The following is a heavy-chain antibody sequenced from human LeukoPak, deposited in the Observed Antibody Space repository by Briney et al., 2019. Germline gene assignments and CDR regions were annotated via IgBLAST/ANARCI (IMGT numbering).Heavy chain of an antibody. V-gene: IGHV1-2*02. CDR3: ARNKVGNWFDP. J-gene: IGHJ5*02. D-gene: IGHD5-12*01. CDR1: GYTFTGYY. Sequence: ASVKVSCKASGYTFTGYYMHWVRQAPGQGLEWMGWINPNSGGTNYAQKFQGRVTMTRDTSISTAYVELSSLRSEDTAVYYCARNKVGNWFDPWGQGTLVTVSS. CDR2: INPNSGGT.